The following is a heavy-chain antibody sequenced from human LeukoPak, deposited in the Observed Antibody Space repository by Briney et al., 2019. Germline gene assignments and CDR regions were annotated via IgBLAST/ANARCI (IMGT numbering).Heavy chain of an antibody. D-gene: IGHD3-3*01. Sequence: GGSLRLSCAASGFTFSSYAMHWVRQAPGKGLEWVAVISYDGSNKYYADSAKGRFTISRDNSKNTLYLQMNSLRAEDTAVYYCARGVTIFGVVKDWGQGTLVTVSS. CDR2: ISYDGSNK. CDR1: GFTFSSYA. V-gene: IGHV3-30-3*01. J-gene: IGHJ4*02. CDR3: ARGVTIFGVVKD.